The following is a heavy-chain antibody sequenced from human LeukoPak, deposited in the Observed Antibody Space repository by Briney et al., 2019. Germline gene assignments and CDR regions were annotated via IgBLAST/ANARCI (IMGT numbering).Heavy chain of an antibody. Sequence: GASVKVSCKASGYRLINYGISWVRQAPGQGLEWMGLINAYNGNTKYAQKLQGRVTMTTDTSTSTAYMELRSLRSDDTAVYYCARYRLSDSPINWFDPWGQGTLVTVSS. CDR3: ARYRLSDSPINWFDP. CDR2: INAYNGNT. CDR1: GYRLINYG. D-gene: IGHD3-22*01. J-gene: IGHJ5*02. V-gene: IGHV1-18*04.